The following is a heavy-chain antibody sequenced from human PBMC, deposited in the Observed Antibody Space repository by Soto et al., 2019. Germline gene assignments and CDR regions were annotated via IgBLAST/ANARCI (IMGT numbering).Heavy chain of an antibody. Sequence: ASVKVSCKASGYTFTSYGISWVRQAPGQGLEWMGWISAYNGNTNYAQKLQGRVTMTTDTSTSTAYMELRSLRSDDTAVYYCAREEEMATIYYYYGMDVWGQGTTVTVYS. D-gene: IGHD5-12*01. CDR1: GYTFTSYG. CDR2: ISAYNGNT. CDR3: AREEEMATIYYYYGMDV. J-gene: IGHJ6*02. V-gene: IGHV1-18*04.